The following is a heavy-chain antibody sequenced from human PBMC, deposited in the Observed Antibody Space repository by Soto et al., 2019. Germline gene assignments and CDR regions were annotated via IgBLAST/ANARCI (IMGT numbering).Heavy chain of an antibody. CDR2: IYWNDDK. D-gene: IGHD2-15*01. V-gene: IGHV2-5*01. CDR3: ARGVATLPVFAFDV. Sequence: PTLVNPTQTLTLTCTLSGMSLSTSGVGLGWVRQTPGKALEWLALIYWNDDKHYCPPLKSRLTITKDTSKNQAVLTMTNMDPVDTATYYCARGVATLPVFAFDVWGQGTVVTVSS. CDR1: GMSLSTSGVG. J-gene: IGHJ3*01.